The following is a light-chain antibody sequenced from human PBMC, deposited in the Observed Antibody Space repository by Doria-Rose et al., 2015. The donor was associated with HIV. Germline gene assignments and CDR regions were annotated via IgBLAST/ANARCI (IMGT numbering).Light chain of an antibody. CDR1: QSVSSSY. J-gene: IGKJ2*03. Sequence: EIVMTQSPGTLSLSPGERAILSCRASQSVSSSYLAWYQQKPGQAPRLLIYGASSRATGIPDRFSGSGSGTYFTLIISRLEPEDFGVYYCQQYGSSRYSFGQGTKLEIK. CDR2: GAS. V-gene: IGKV3-20*01. CDR3: QQYGSSRYS.